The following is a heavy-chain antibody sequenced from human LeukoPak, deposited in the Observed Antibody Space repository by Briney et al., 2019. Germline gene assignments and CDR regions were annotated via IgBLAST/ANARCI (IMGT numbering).Heavy chain of an antibody. J-gene: IGHJ1*01. CDR2: IDPIDSYN. V-gene: IGHV5-10-1*01. CDR3: ATYAGSYPKFFQH. Sequence: GESLKISCKGSGYSFASYWISWVRQMPGKGLEWMGKIDPIDSYNNYSPSFQGHVTISADKSLSTAYLQWSSLRASDTAMYYCATYAGSYPKFFQHWGQGTLVTVSS. D-gene: IGHD3-10*01. CDR1: GYSFASYW.